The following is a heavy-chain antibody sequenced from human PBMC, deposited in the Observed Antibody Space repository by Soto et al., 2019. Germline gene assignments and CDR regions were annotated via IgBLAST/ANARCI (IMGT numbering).Heavy chain of an antibody. CDR2: INSDGSIT. J-gene: IGHJ4*02. D-gene: IGHD6-13*01. CDR3: ARGSSSWYVSFDY. Sequence: PGGSLRLSCAASGFTFSSNWMHWVRQAPGKGLVWVSRINSDGSITSYADSVKGQFTISGDNAKNTLYLQMNSLRAEDTAVYYCARGSSSWYVSFDYWGQGILVTVSS. V-gene: IGHV3-74*01. CDR1: GFTFSSNW.